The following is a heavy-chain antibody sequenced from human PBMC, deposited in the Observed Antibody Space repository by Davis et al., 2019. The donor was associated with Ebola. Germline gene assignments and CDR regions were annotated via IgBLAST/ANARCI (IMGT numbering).Heavy chain of an antibody. V-gene: IGHV3-33*01. CDR2: IWYDGSNK. J-gene: IGHJ4*02. D-gene: IGHD6-13*01. CDR3: ARAAAGTYY. CDR1: GFTFSSYG. Sequence: GESLKISCAASGFTFSSYGMHWVRQAPGKGLEWVAVIWYDGSNKYYADSVKGRFTISRDNAKNSLYLQMNSLRAEDTAVYYCARAAAGTYYWGQGTLVTVSS.